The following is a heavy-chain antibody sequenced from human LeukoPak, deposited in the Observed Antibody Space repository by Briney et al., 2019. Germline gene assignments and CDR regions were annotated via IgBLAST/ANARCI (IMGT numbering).Heavy chain of an antibody. J-gene: IGHJ4*02. Sequence: GSLRLSCAASGSTLSDYWMTWVRQAPGKGLEWVANIKPDGSVKYYVDSVKGRFTISRDNAKNSLYLQLISLRAEDTAVYYCARGARYCTSTSCIGLDYWGQGALVTVSS. CDR3: ARGARYCTSTSCIGLDY. V-gene: IGHV3-7*01. CDR2: IKPDGSVK. D-gene: IGHD2-2*01. CDR1: GSTLSDYW.